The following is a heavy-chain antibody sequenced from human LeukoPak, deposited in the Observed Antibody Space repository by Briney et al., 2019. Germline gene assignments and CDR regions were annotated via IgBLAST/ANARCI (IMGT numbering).Heavy chain of an antibody. V-gene: IGHV5-51*01. J-gene: IGHJ4*02. CDR1: GYSFTSYW. CDR3: ARHLADYYDSSGYDYVLDY. D-gene: IGHD3-22*01. CDR2: IYPGDSDT. Sequence: GESLKISCKGSGYSFTSYWIGWVRQMPGKGLEWMGIIYPGDSDTRYSPSFQGQVTISADKSISTAYLQWSSLKASDTAMYYCARHLADYYDSSGYDYVLDYWGQGTLVTVSS.